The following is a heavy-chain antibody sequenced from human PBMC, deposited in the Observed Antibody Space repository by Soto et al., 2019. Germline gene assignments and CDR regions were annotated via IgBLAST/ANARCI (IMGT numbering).Heavy chain of an antibody. CDR2: IYPGDSDT. Sequence: EPLEISCKGAGDSCTSYWIGWVRQMPGKGLEWMGIIYPGDSDTRYSPSFQGRVTITADKSTSTAYMELSSLRSEDTAVYYCARGTSSGYTHTFDYWGQGTLVTVSS. J-gene: IGHJ4*02. CDR1: GDSCTSYW. CDR3: ARGTSSGYTHTFDY. D-gene: IGHD3-22*01. V-gene: IGHV5-51*01.